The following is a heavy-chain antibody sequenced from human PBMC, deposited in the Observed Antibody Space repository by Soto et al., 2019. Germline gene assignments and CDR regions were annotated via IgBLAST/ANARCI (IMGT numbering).Heavy chain of an antibody. Sequence: GGSLRLSCAASGFPFSSYIMNWVRQAPGKGLEWVLYISSSSSTIYYADSVKGRFTISRDNAKNSLYLQMNSLRDEDTAVYYCARDTQDDFWSGYYRDYWGQGTLVTVS. CDR3: ARDTQDDFWSGYYRDY. D-gene: IGHD3-3*01. V-gene: IGHV3-48*02. CDR1: GFPFSSYI. CDR2: ISSSSSTI. J-gene: IGHJ4*02.